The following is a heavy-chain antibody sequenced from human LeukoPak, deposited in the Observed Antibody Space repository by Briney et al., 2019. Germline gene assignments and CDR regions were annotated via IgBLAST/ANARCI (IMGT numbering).Heavy chain of an antibody. V-gene: IGHV3-43*02. CDR1: GFIFDDYA. J-gene: IGHJ6*02. Sequence: GGSLRLSCAASGFIFDDYAMHWVRQGPGKGLEWVAFISGDGGSTYYADSVKGRFTISRDNGKNFLYLQMNSLRTEDTALYYCAKDRVSQGDVWGQGTTVTVSS. CDR3: AKDRVSQGDV. CDR2: ISGDGGST.